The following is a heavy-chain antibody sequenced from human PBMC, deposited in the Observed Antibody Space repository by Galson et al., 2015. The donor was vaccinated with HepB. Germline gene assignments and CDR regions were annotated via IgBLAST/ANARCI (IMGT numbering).Heavy chain of an antibody. V-gene: IGHV4-59*01. J-gene: IGHJ6*02. CDR3: ARVEAKPGYYGMDV. CDR1: GGSITSYY. CDR2: LYYSGHT. Sequence: ETLSLTCTVSGGSITSYYWSWVRQTPGKGLEWIGFLYYSGHTNYNPSLKTRVTISVYTSRNQFSLKLTSVTAADTAVYYCARVEAKPGYYGMDVWGQGTTVIVSS.